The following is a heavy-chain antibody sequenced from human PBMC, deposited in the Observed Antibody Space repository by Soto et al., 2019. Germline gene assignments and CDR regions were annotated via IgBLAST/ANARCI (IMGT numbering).Heavy chain of an antibody. CDR3: AKDPYYGSGSRKTYYYYGMDV. V-gene: IGHV3-30*18. CDR1: GFTFSSYG. Sequence: GGSLRLSCAASGFTFSSYGMHWVRQAPGKGLEWVAVISYDGSNKYYADSVKGRFTISRDNSKNTLYLQMNSLRAEDTAVYYCAKDPYYGSGSRKTYYYYGMDVWGQGTTVTVSS. CDR2: ISYDGSNK. D-gene: IGHD3-10*01. J-gene: IGHJ6*02.